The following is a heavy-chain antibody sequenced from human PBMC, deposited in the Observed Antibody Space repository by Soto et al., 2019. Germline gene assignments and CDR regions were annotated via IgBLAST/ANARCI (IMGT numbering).Heavy chain of an antibody. J-gene: IGHJ4*02. CDR3: AKSVSSVAGNSAPIDY. Sequence: EVQLLESGGGLVQPGGYLRLYCAASGFTFSNYAMSWVRQTPGKGLEWVSVISGRGDKACFADSVKGRFTISRDDSRNTVYLQMNSLRVDDTAVYYCAKSVSSVAGNSAPIDYWGQGTLVTVSS. D-gene: IGHD6-19*01. CDR2: ISGRGDKA. CDR1: GFTFSNYA. V-gene: IGHV3-23*01.